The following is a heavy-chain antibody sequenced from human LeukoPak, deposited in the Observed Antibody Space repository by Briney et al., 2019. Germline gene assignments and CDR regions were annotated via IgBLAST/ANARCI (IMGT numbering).Heavy chain of an antibody. J-gene: IGHJ6*03. CDR3: AKDRGRGYSPEVYYYYMDV. CDR1: GFTFSSYG. D-gene: IGHD5-18*01. Sequence: GALRLSCAASGFTFSSYGMHWVRQAPGKGLEWVAFIRYDGSNKYYADSVKGRFTISRDNSKNTLYLQMNSLRAEDTAVYYCAKDRGRGYSPEVYYYYMDVWGKGTTVTISS. CDR2: IRYDGSNK. V-gene: IGHV3-30*02.